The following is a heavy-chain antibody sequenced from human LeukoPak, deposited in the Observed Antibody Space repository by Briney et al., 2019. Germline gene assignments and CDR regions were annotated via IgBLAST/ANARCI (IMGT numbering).Heavy chain of an antibody. V-gene: IGHV1-69*01. CDR3: ARDIVVVVAASYSYYYGMDV. J-gene: IGHJ6*04. D-gene: IGHD2-15*01. CDR1: GGTFSSYA. CDR2: IIPIFGTA. Sequence: GSSVKVSCKASGGTFSSYAISWVRQAPGQGLEWMGGIIPIFGTANYAQKFQGRVTITADESTSTAYMALSSLRSEDTAVYYCARDIVVVVAASYSYYYGMDVWGKGTTVTVSS.